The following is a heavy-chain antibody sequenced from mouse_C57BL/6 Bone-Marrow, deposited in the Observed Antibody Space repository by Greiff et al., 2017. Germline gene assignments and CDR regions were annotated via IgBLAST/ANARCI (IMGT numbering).Heavy chain of an antibody. CDR3: TAFPSSSSYGY. D-gene: IGHD1-1*01. CDR1: GFNIKDDY. Sequence: VQLQQSGAELVRPGASVKLSCTASGFNIKDDYMHWVKQRPEQGLEWIGWIDPENGDTEYDSKFQGKATITADPSSNTAYLQPSNLTSEDTADDYYTAFPSSSSYGYWGQGTTLTVSS. CDR2: IDPENGDT. J-gene: IGHJ2*01. V-gene: IGHV14-4*01.